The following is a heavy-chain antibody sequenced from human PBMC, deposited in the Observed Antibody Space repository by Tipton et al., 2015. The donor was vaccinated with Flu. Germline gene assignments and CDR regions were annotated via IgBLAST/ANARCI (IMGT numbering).Heavy chain of an antibody. J-gene: IGHJ4*02. D-gene: IGHD3-22*01. CDR3: ARVENYYDSSGYSDDY. CDR1: GYTLTNYD. V-gene: IGHV1-8*01. Sequence: QLVQSGAEVKKSGASVKVSCKASGYTLTNYDIIWVRQAPGQGLEYMGWMNPDGGNAGYAQKFLGRITMTRDTSINTAYMELSSLISEDTAVYYCARVENYYDSSGYSDDYWGQVTLVTVSS. CDR2: MNPDGGNA.